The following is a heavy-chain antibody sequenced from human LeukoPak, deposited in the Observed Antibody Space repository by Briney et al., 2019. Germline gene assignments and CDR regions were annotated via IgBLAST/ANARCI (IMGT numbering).Heavy chain of an antibody. Sequence: GGSLRLSCAASGFTFSNHAMNWVRQAPGKGLEWVSSISASGGNTYYADSVKGRFTISRDNSKNTLYLQMNSLRAEDTAVYYCAKGRDSGSFSYFDLWGRGTLVTVSS. CDR2: ISASGGNT. CDR3: AKGRDSGSFSYFDL. J-gene: IGHJ2*01. D-gene: IGHD3-10*01. V-gene: IGHV3-23*01. CDR1: GFTFSNHA.